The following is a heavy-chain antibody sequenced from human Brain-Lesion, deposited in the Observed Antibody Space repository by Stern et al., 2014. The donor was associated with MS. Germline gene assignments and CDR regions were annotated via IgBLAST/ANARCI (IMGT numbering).Heavy chain of an antibody. Sequence: VQLVESGGGLVQPGGSLRLSCGASGFTFSNYWMHWVRQAPGQGLVWVSRVNNDGRRTSYADSVKGRFTMSRDNAKNTLYLQMNSLRVEDTAIYYCARGERWFDSWGQGTLVTVSS. CDR1: GFTFSNYW. CDR3: ARGERWFDS. CDR2: VNNDGRRT. D-gene: IGHD3-10*01. V-gene: IGHV3-74*02. J-gene: IGHJ5*01.